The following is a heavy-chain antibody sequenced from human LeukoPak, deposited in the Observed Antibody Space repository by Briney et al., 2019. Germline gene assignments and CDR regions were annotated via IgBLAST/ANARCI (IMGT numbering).Heavy chain of an antibody. CDR2: ISGSGGST. CDR1: GFTFSSYA. V-gene: IGHV3-23*01. J-gene: IGHJ4*02. D-gene: IGHD2-21*02. Sequence: GGSLRLSCAASGFTFSSYAMSWVRQAPGKGLEWVSAISGSGGSTYYAGSVKGRFTISRDNSKNTLYLQMNSLRAEDTAVYYCAKFGNCGGDCYQWFDCWGQGTLVTVSS. CDR3: AKFGNCGGDCYQWFDC.